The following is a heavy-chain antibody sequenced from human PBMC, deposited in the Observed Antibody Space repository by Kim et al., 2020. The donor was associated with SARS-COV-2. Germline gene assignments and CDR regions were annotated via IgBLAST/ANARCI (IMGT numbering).Heavy chain of an antibody. D-gene: IGHD4-17*01. J-gene: IGHJ5*02. CDR2: IYYSGST. Sequence: SETLSLTCTVSGGSISSGGYYWSWIRQHPGKGLEWIGYIYYSGSTYYNPSLKSRVTISVDTSKNQFSLKLSSVTAADTAVYYCARDSGSTVTIHSWFDPWGQGTLVTVSS. V-gene: IGHV4-31*03. CDR3: ARDSGSTVTIHSWFDP. CDR1: GGSISSGGYY.